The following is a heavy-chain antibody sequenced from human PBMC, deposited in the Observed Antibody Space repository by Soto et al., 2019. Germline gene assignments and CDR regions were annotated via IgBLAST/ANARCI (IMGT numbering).Heavy chain of an antibody. J-gene: IGHJ4*02. Sequence: SETLSLTCTVSGGSISSSSYYWGWIRQPPGKGLEWIGSIYYSGSTYYNPSLKSRVTISVDTSKNQFSLKLSSVTAADTAVYYCARHQIQLWLSPPDYWGPGTLVTVSS. D-gene: IGHD5-18*01. V-gene: IGHV4-39*01. CDR2: IYYSGST. CDR1: GGSISSSSYY. CDR3: ARHQIQLWLSPPDY.